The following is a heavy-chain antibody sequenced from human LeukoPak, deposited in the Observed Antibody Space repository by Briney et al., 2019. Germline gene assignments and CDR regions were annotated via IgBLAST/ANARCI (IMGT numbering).Heavy chain of an antibody. CDR1: GGSFSGYY. CDR3: AREWSYYYDSSGDHFFDY. Sequence: SPSETLSLTCAVYGGSFSGYYWSWIRQPPGKGLEWIGEINHSGSTNYNPSLKSRVTISVDTSKNQFSLKLSSVTAADTAVYYCAREWSYYYDSSGDHFFDYWGQGTLVTVSS. J-gene: IGHJ4*02. D-gene: IGHD3-22*01. CDR2: INHSGST. V-gene: IGHV4-34*01.